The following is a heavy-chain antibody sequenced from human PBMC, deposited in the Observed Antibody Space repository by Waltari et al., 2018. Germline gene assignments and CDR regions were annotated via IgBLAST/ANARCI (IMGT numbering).Heavy chain of an antibody. D-gene: IGHD2-8*01. CDR3: ARSNGGLLDD. V-gene: IGHV4-4*02. Sequence: QMQLQESGPGLVRPSETLSLTCTIFGASVSGSNWWTWVRQAPGKGLEWVGEFHHSRTTYSNPSLKSRLSLSVEESKNQIYLNLTSVTAADTATYYCARSNGGLLDDWGQGTLVTVSS. J-gene: IGHJ4*02. CDR2: FHHSRTT. CDR1: GASVSGSNW.